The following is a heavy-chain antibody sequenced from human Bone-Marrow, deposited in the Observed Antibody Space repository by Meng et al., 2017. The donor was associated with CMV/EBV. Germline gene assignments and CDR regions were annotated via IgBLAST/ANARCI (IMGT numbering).Heavy chain of an antibody. CDR3: ARDRAWLRKLHHYGMDV. D-gene: IGHD5-12*01. J-gene: IGHJ6*02. V-gene: IGHV4-30-4*08. CDR2: IYYSGST. CDR1: AYAIGSGYY. Sequence: SETPSRTFSTSAYAIGSGYYWTWISQPPGKGLEWIGYIYYSGSTYYNPSLKSRVTISVDTSKNQFSLKLSSVTAADTAVYYCARDRAWLRKLHHYGMDVWGQGTTVTVSS.